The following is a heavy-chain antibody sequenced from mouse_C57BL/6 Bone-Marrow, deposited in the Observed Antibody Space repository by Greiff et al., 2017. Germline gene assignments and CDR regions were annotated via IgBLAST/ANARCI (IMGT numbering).Heavy chain of an antibody. Sequence: VQLQQSGAELVRPGASVKLSCTASGFNIKDDYMHWVKQRPEQGLEWIGWIDPEDGDTEYASKFQGKATMTADTSSNTASLQHSSLTSEDTAVYYYTTGYYYGSPPFADWGHATLVTASA. J-gene: IGHJ3*01. CDR3: TTGYYYGSPPFAD. D-gene: IGHD1-1*01. CDR1: GFNIKDDY. V-gene: IGHV14-4*01. CDR2: IDPEDGDT.